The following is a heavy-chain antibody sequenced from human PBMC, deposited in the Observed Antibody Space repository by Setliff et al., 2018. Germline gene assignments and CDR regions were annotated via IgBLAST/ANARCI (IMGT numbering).Heavy chain of an antibody. CDR3: AGGGRYCGGDCYQDDAFDI. D-gene: IGHD2-21*02. J-gene: IGHJ3*02. CDR2: FNRTRKI. CDR1: GGSFSDYY. V-gene: IGHV4-34*01. Sequence: KPSETLSLTCEVSGGSFSDYYWSWIRQSPGKGLEWLGDFNRTRKIDYSPSLKSRLTISVDTSKKQFSLHLNSVTAADTAMYYCAGGGRYCGGDCYQDDAFDIWGRGTMVTVSS.